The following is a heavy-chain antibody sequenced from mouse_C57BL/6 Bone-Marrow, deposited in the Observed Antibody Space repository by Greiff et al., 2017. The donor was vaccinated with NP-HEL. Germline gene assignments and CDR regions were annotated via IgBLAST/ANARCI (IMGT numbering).Heavy chain of an antibody. J-gene: IGHJ3*01. CDR3: ARKDPLLLLGFAY. D-gene: IGHD2-4*01. CDR2: IWSGGST. Sequence: QVQLQQSGPGLVQPSQSLSITCTVSGFSLTSYGVHWVRQSPGKGLEWLGVIWSGGSTDYNAAFISRLSLSKDNSKSQVFFKMNSLQADDTAIYYCARKDPLLLLGFAYWGQGTLVTVSA. V-gene: IGHV2-2*01. CDR1: GFSLTSYG.